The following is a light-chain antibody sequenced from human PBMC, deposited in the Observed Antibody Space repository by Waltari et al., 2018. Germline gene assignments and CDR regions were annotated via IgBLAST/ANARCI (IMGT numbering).Light chain of an antibody. CDR2: EVT. Sequence: SALTQPASVSGSPGQSIAISCIGTSSYVGANKFLSWYQQHPGRAPKLMIHEVTKRPSGVSTRFSGSKSGNTASLTISGLQAEDEADYYCCSYTSIGPVLIGGGTKVTVL. V-gene: IGLV2-23*02. J-gene: IGLJ2*01. CDR3: CSYTSIGPVL. CDR1: SSYVGANKF.